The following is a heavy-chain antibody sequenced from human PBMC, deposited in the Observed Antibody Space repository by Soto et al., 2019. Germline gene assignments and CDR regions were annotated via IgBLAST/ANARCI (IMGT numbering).Heavy chain of an antibody. CDR3: ANLYCSSTSCYNY. V-gene: IGHV3-30*18. J-gene: IGHJ4*02. Sequence: QVQLVDSGGGVVQPGRSLRLSCAASGFTFSSYGMHWVRQAPGKGLEWVAVISYDGSNKYYADSVKGRFTISRDNSKNTLYLQMNSLRAEDTAVYYCANLYCSSTSCYNYWGQGTLVTVSS. CDR2: ISYDGSNK. CDR1: GFTFSSYG. D-gene: IGHD2-2*02.